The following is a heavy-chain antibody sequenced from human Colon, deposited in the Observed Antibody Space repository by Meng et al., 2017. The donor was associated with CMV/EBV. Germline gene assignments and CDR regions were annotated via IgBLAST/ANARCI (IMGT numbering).Heavy chain of an antibody. CDR1: GYSFSNYV. V-gene: IGHV1-3*01. CDR3: VITSLFDY. J-gene: IGHJ4*02. Sequence: QVQLVQSGAEVKKAGASVRVSCKASGYSFSNYVLHWVRQAPGQGLEWMGWISPGDDNGKYSQKFQGRVAITKDTSASTAYLDLSSLKSEDTAVYYCVITSLFDYWGQGTLVTVSS. CDR2: ISPGDDNG.